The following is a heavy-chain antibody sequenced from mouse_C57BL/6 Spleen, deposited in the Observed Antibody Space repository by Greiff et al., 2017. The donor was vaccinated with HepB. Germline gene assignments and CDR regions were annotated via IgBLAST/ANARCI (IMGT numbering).Heavy chain of an antibody. D-gene: IGHD2-5*01. CDR2: IHPNSGST. V-gene: IGHV1-64*01. CDR1: GYTFTSYW. J-gene: IGHJ2*01. CDR3: ARGYSNYYFDY. Sequence: VQLQQSGAELVKPGASVKLSCKASGYTFTSYWMHWVKQRPGQGLEWIGMIHPNSGSTNYNEKFKSKATLTVDKSSSTAYMELRSLTSEDSAVYYCARGYSNYYFDYWGQGTTLTVSS.